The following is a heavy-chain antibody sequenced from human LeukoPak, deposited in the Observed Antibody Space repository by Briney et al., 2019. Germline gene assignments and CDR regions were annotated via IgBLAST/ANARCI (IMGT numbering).Heavy chain of an antibody. D-gene: IGHD2-15*01. Sequence: GGSLRLSCAASGFTFSTYGIHWVRQAPGKGLEWVAVISYDGSNKYYADSVKGRFTISRDNSKNTLYLQMNSLRAEDTAVYYCATTRYCSGGSCSLPFAYWGQGTLVTVSS. V-gene: IGHV3-30*03. CDR3: ATTRYCSGGSCSLPFAY. J-gene: IGHJ4*02. CDR2: ISYDGSNK. CDR1: GFTFSTYG.